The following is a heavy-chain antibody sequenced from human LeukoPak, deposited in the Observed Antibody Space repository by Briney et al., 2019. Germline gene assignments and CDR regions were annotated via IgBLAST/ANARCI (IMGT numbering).Heavy chain of an antibody. J-gene: IGHJ6*04. Sequence: NPSETLSLTCTVSGGSISSYYWSWIRQPAGKGLEWIGRIYTSGSTNYNPSLKSRVTISVDTSKNQFSLKLSSVTAADTAVYYCARENYGDYAGLSVVWGKGTTVTISS. V-gene: IGHV4-4*07. D-gene: IGHD4-17*01. CDR1: GGSISSYY. CDR3: ARENYGDYAGLSVV. CDR2: IYTSGST.